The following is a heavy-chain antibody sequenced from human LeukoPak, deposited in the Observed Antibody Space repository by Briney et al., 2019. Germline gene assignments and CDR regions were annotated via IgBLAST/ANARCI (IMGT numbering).Heavy chain of an antibody. CDR3: ASSKRYQDY. Sequence: GGSLRLSCAASGFTFSSYSMNWVRQAPGKGLEWVSYISSGGGTIYYADSVKGRFTISRDNAKNSLYLQMNSLRAEDTAVYYCASSKRYQDYWGQGTLVTVSS. CDR2: ISSGGGTI. CDR1: GFTFSSYS. J-gene: IGHJ4*02. D-gene: IGHD4-11*01. V-gene: IGHV3-48*04.